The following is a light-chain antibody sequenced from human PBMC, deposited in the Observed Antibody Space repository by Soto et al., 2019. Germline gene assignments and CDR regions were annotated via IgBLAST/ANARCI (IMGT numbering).Light chain of an antibody. V-gene: IGLV2-14*01. CDR1: SSDVGGYNY. CDR2: EVN. Sequence: QSALTQPASVSGSPGQSITISCTGTSSDVGGYNYVSWYQQHPGKVPKLMIYEVNNRPPGVSNRFSGSKSGNTASLTISGLQAEDEADYYCSSYTSSSTQVLGGGTKLTVL. CDR3: SSYTSSSTQV. J-gene: IGLJ3*02.